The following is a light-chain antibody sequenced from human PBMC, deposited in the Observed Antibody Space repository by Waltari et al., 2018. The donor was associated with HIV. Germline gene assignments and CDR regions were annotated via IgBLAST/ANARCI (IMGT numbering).Light chain of an antibody. J-gene: IGKJ1*01. Sequence: DIVMTQSPDSLAVSLGESATINCKSSQSVLYSSNNKNYLACYQQKPRQPPKLLIYRASPREFALPDRFSGSESGTDFPLPNSSLHAEDVAVYYCQQYSSTPWPFCQGHKVEIK. V-gene: IGKV4-1*01. CDR2: RAS. CDR3: QQYSSTPWP. CDR1: QSVLYSSNNKNY.